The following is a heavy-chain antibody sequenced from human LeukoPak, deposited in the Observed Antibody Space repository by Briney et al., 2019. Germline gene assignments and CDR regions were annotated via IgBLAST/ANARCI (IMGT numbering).Heavy chain of an antibody. CDR2: LYYSGST. CDR3: ARASADWLVDY. V-gene: IGHV4-61*08. CDR1: GGSISSGGYY. Sequence: SETLSLTCTVSGGSISSGGYYWSWIRQHPGKGLEWIGFLYYSGSTNYNPSLKSRVTISVDTSKNQFSLKLSSVTAADTAVYYCARASADWLVDYWGQGTLVTVSS. D-gene: IGHD3/OR15-3a*01. J-gene: IGHJ4*02.